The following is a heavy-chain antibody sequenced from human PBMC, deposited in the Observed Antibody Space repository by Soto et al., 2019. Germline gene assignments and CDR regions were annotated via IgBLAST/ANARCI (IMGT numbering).Heavy chain of an antibody. Sequence: GGSLRLSCAASGFTFSSYWMSWVRQAPGKGLEWVANIKQDGSEKYYVDSVKGRFTISRDNAKNSLYLQMNSLRAEDTAVYYCARVRHYDYIWGSYRRILSFDYWGQGTLVTVSS. CDR3: ARVRHYDYIWGSYRRILSFDY. J-gene: IGHJ4*02. V-gene: IGHV3-7*01. CDR1: GFTFSSYW. D-gene: IGHD3-16*02. CDR2: IKQDGSEK.